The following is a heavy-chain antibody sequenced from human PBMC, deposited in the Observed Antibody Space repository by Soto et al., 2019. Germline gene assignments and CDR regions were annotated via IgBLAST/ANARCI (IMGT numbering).Heavy chain of an antibody. J-gene: IGHJ6*02. D-gene: IGHD2-21*02. CDR1: GGTFSSYA. CDR3: ARGAYCGGDCYYRYRVYYYYYGMDV. CDR2: IIPIFGTA. V-gene: IGHV1-69*06. Sequence: SVKVSCKASGGTFSSYAISWVRQAPGQGLEWMGGIIPIFGTANYAQKFQGRATITADKSTSTAYMELSSLRSEDTAVYYCARGAYCGGDCYYRYRVYYYYYGMDVWGQGTTVTVSS.